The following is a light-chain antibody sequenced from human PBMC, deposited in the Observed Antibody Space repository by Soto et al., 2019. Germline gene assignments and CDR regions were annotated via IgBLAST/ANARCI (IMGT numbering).Light chain of an antibody. Sequence: QSALTQPASVSGSPGQSITISCTGTSSDVGGYNCVSWYQQHPGRAPKLMINDVSNRPSGVSNRFSGSKSGNTASLTISGLPAEDEADYYCSSCTSSSTFVFGTGTKLTVL. CDR3: SSCTSSSTFV. CDR1: SSDVGGYNC. CDR2: DVS. V-gene: IGLV2-14*01. J-gene: IGLJ1*01.